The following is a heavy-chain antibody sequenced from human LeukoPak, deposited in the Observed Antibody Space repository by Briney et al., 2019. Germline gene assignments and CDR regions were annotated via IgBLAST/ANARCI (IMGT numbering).Heavy chain of an antibody. J-gene: IGHJ4*02. Sequence: SETLSLTCAVYGGSFSGYYWSWIRQPPGKGLEWIGEINHSGSTNYNPSLKSRVTISVDTSKNQFSLKLSSMTAADTAVYYCARWAIAARTFFDYWGQGTLVTVSS. V-gene: IGHV4-34*01. CDR2: INHSGST. CDR3: ARWAIAARTFFDY. D-gene: IGHD6-6*01. CDR1: GGSFSGYY.